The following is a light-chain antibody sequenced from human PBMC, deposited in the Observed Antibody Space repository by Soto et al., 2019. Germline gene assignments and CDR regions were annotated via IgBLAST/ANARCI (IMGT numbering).Light chain of an antibody. Sequence: ETVMTQSPATLSVSPGGGATLSCRASQSVSSNLVWYQHKPGQAPRLLIYGASTRATDIPARFSGSRSGTEFTLTISSLQSEDYAVYYCQQYNNLTRTFGGGTKVDIK. V-gene: IGKV3-15*01. J-gene: IGKJ4*01. CDR1: QSVSSN. CDR3: QQYNNLTRT. CDR2: GAS.